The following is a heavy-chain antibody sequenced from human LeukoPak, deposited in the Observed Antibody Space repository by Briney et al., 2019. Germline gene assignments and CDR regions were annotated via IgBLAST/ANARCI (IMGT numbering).Heavy chain of an antibody. D-gene: IGHD3-22*01. V-gene: IGHV3-23*01. CDR1: GFTFSSYA. CDR2: ISGSGGST. J-gene: IGHJ4*02. Sequence: GGSLRLSCAASGFTFSSYAMSWVRQAPGKGLEWVSAISGSGGSTYYADSVKGRFTISRDNSKNTLYLQMNSLRAEDTAVYYCAKETYYYDTSGYSWLDYWGQGTLVTVSS. CDR3: AKETYYYDTSGYSWLDY.